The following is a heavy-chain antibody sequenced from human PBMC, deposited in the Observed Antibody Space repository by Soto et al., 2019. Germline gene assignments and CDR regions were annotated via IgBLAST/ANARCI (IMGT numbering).Heavy chain of an antibody. D-gene: IGHD3-3*01. CDR1: GFTFSSYW. CDR2: IKQDGSEK. J-gene: IGHJ6*02. CDR3: ARDPLRFLEWLFSYYYYGMDV. Sequence: GGSLRLSCAASGFTFSSYWMSWVRQAPGKGLEWVANIKQDGSEKYYVDSVKGRLTISRDNAKNSLYLQMNSLRAEDTAVYYCARDPLRFLEWLFSYYYYGMDVWGQGTTVTVSS. V-gene: IGHV3-7*03.